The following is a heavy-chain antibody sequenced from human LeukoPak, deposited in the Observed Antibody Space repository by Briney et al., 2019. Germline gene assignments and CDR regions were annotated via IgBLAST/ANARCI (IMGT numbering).Heavy chain of an antibody. V-gene: IGHV3-30*03. J-gene: IGHJ4*02. Sequence: GGSLRLSCAASGFTFSSYGMHWVRQAPGKGLEWVAVISYDGRNKYYADSVKGRFTISRDNSKNTLYLQMDSLRAEDTAVYYCARGGILTGPNDYWGQGTLVTVSS. CDR1: GFTFSSYG. D-gene: IGHD3-9*01. CDR2: ISYDGRNK. CDR3: ARGGILTGPNDY.